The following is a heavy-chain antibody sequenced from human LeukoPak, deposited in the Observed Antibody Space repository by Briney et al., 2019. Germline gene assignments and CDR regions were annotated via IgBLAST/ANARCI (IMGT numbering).Heavy chain of an antibody. CDR1: GGSISGYY. V-gene: IGHV4-59*08. CDR3: ARHLMTDTAMSKFDY. Sequence: SETLSLTCTVSGGSISGYYWSWIRQPPGKGLEWIGYIYYSGSTNYNPSLKSRVTISVDTSKNQFSLKLRSVTAADTAVYYCARHLMTDTAMSKFDYWGQGTLVTVSS. CDR2: IYYSGST. D-gene: IGHD5-18*01. J-gene: IGHJ4*02.